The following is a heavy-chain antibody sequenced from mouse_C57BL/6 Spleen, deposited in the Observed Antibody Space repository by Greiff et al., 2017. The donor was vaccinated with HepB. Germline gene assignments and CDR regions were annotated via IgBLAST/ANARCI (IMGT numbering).Heavy chain of an antibody. J-gene: IGHJ4*01. Sequence: VQLQESGPGLVQPSQSLSITCTVSGFSLTSYGVHWVRQSPGKGLEWLGVIWRGGSTDYNAAFMSRLSITKDNSKSQVFFKMNSLQADDTAIYYCAKNGGLRDYAMDYWGQGTSVTVSS. CDR3: AKNGGLRDYAMDY. CDR1: GFSLTSYG. V-gene: IGHV2-5*01. D-gene: IGHD2-4*01. CDR2: IWRGGST.